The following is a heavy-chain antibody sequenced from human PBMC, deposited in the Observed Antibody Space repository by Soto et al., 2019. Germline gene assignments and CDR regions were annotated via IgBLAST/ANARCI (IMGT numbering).Heavy chain of an antibody. D-gene: IGHD6-25*01. Sequence: QEQVVQSGPAMKEPGSSVKVSCRASGIMSSGYGFSWVRQAPGQGLEWVGRINPILDSTHYAQNLQGRVSITVEKSTDTAYLEVTSLRLEDTAIYCCATMKRARLDSWGRGTVVTVSS. CDR1: GIMSSGYG. V-gene: IGHV1-69*09. J-gene: IGHJ4*02. CDR3: ATMKRARLDS. CDR2: INPILDST.